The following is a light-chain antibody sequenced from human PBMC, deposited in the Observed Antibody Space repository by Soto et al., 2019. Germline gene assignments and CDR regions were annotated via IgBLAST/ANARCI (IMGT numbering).Light chain of an antibody. CDR3: LLHTDYPSP. Sequence: INITQTPSALTASVGDRVASTCRASQDIRSDLGWYQQKPGKAPKRLIYAASRLQSGVPSRFSAGGSGTEFILTISSLQPEDFATYYCLLHTDYPSPIGAGTKVEI. CDR2: AAS. CDR1: QDIRSD. V-gene: IGKV1-17*01. J-gene: IGKJ4*01.